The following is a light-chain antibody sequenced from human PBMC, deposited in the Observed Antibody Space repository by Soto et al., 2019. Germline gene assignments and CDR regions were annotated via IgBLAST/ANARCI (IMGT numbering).Light chain of an antibody. CDR2: AAS. Sequence: DIQMTQSPSSVSASVGDRVTITCLASQGISRWLAWYQKKPGRAPKLLIYAASSLQSGVPVRFSGSGSGTEFTLTISSLQPDDFATYYCQQYNGYSTWKFGQGTKVDIK. CDR3: QQYNGYSTWK. J-gene: IGKJ1*01. V-gene: IGKV1D-16*01. CDR1: QGISRW.